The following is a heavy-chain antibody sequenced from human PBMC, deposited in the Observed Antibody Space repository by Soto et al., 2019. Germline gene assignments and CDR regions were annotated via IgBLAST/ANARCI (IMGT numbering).Heavy chain of an antibody. CDR3: ARGRLSRYYDSSGFYN. CDR2: IYYSGST. CDR1: GGSISSGGYY. V-gene: IGHV4-31*03. J-gene: IGHJ4*02. Sequence: SETLSLTCTVSGGSISSGGYYWSWIRQHPGKGLEWIGYIYYSGSTYYNPSLKSRVTISVYTSKNQFSLKLSSVTAADTAVYYCARGRLSRYYDSSGFYNWGQGTLVTVSS. D-gene: IGHD3-22*01.